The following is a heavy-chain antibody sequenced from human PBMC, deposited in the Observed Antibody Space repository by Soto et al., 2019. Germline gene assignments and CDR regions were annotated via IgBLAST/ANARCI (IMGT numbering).Heavy chain of an antibody. CDR2: ISSRSKTI. D-gene: IGHD3-22*01. J-gene: IGHJ3*02. CDR1: GFTFSGYS. V-gene: IGHV3-48*01. CDR3: AEDRLSSGYYYVGPDAFDI. Sequence: PGGSLRLSCATSGFTFSGYSMNWVRQAPGKGLEWLSYISSRSKTIYYADSVRGRFTVSRDNAENSLSLLMNSLRAEDTAVYYCAEDRLSSGYYYVGPDAFDIWGQGTMVTVS.